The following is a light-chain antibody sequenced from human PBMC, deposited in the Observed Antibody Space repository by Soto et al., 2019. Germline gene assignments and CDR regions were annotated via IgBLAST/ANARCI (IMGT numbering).Light chain of an antibody. Sequence: EIVMTQSPATLSVSPGERATLSCRANQSISSSYLAWYQQKPGQAPRLLIYGASTRATGIPARFSGSGSGTEFTLTISNLQSEDFAVYYCQQYNNWPPLTFGGGTKVEIK. CDR3: QQYNNWPPLT. CDR1: QSISSSY. J-gene: IGKJ4*01. CDR2: GAS. V-gene: IGKV3-15*01.